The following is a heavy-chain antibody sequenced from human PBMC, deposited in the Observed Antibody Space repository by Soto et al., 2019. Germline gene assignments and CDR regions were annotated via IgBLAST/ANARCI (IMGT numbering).Heavy chain of an antibody. CDR2: IYQSGVT. D-gene: IGHD6-19*01. CDR1: GDSYSISTYS. Sequence: PSETLSLTCNMSGDSYSISTYSWNWIRQPPGKALQWNGFIYQSGVTSYNPSLASRVSISLDRSNNQCSLKLKSVTAADTAVYFCARMPYTSGLRFDPWGPGTLVTVSS. CDR3: ARMPYTSGLRFDP. V-gene: IGHV4-30-2*01. J-gene: IGHJ5*02.